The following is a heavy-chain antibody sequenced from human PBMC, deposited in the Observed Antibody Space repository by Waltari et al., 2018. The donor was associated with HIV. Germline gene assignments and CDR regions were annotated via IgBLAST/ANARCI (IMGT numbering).Heavy chain of an antibody. J-gene: IGHJ3*02. D-gene: IGHD2-15*01. CDR1: GFTVSYNH. CDR2: SYSGGGT. CDR3: AREGYCSGGSCYEGALDI. Sequence: EVQLVESGGGLIQPGGSLRLSCAASGFTVSYNHMSWVRQAPGKGLEGVSISYSGGGTYYADSVSGRFTISRDNSGNTLYLQMNSLRAEDTAVYYCAREGYCSGGSCYEGALDIWGQGTMVTVSS. V-gene: IGHV3-53*01.